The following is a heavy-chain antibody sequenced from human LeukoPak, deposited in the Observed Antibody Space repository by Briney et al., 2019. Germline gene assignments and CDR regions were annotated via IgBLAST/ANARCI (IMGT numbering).Heavy chain of an antibody. D-gene: IGHD3-3*01. V-gene: IGHV4-59*01. CDR2: IYDSGST. CDR3: ARDFRSGYPYYYYYGMDV. J-gene: IGHJ6*02. CDR1: GGSFSGYY. Sequence: TETLSLTCAVYGGSFSGYYWSWIRQPPGKGLEWIGYIYDSGSTNYNPSLKSRVTISVDTSKNQFSLKLSSVAAADTAVYYCARDFRSGYPYYYYYGMDVWGQGTTVTVSS.